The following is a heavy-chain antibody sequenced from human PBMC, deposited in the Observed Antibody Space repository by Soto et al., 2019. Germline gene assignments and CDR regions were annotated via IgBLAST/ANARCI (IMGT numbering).Heavy chain of an antibody. CDR1: GGTFSSYT. D-gene: IGHD1-1*01. V-gene: IGHV1-69*02. Sequence: QVQLVQSGAEVKKPGSSVKVSCKASGGTFSSYTISWVRQAPGQGLEWMGRIIPILGIANYAQKFQGRVTITADKSTSTAYMELSSLRSEDTAVYYWARSVETGYYYYYMDVWGKGTTVTVSS. J-gene: IGHJ6*03. CDR3: ARSVETGYYYYYMDV. CDR2: IIPILGIA.